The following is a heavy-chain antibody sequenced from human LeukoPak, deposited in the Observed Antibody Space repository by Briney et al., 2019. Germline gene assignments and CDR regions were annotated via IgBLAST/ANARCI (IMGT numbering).Heavy chain of an antibody. Sequence: GGSLRLSCAASGFTFSSYGMHWVRQAPGKGLERVAFIRYDGSNKYYADSVKGRFTISRDNSKNTLYLQMNSLRAEDTAVYYCARSREGSSSWPDAFDIWGQGTMVTVSS. CDR1: GFTFSSYG. J-gene: IGHJ3*02. CDR2: IRYDGSNK. CDR3: ARSREGSSSWPDAFDI. V-gene: IGHV3-30*02. D-gene: IGHD6-13*01.